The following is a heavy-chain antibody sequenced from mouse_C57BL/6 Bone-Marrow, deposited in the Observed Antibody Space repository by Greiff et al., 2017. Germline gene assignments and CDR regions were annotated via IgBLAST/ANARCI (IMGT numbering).Heavy chain of an antibody. Sequence: VQLQQPGAELVKPGASVKLSCKASGYTFTSYWMHWVKQRPGQGLEWIGIIHPNSGSTNYNEKFKSKATLTVDKPSSTAYMQLSSLTSEDSAVYYCAREDYGYDGWFAYWGQGTLVTVSA. V-gene: IGHV1-64*01. D-gene: IGHD2-2*01. CDR1: GYTFTSYW. CDR2: IHPNSGST. J-gene: IGHJ3*01. CDR3: AREDYGYDGWFAY.